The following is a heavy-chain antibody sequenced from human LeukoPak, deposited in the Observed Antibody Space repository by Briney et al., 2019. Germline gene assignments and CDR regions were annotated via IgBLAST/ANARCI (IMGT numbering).Heavy chain of an antibody. J-gene: IGHJ4*02. V-gene: IGHV4-59*08. CDR1: GGSISLYY. D-gene: IGHD3-3*01. CDR2: IYYSGST. Sequence: KASDTLSLTCTVSGGSISLYYWSWIRQPPGKGLEGIGYIYYSGSTNYNPSLKSRVTISVDTSKNQFSLKLSSVTAADTAVYYCARLHAIFGVITPFDYWGQGTLVTVSS. CDR3: ARLHAIFGVITPFDY.